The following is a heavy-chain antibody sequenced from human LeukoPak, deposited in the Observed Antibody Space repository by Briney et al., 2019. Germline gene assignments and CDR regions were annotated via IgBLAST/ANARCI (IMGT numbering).Heavy chain of an antibody. Sequence: SETLSLTCAVYGGSFSGYYWSWIRQPPGKGLEWIGEINHSGSTNHNPSLKSRVTISVDTSKNQFSLKLSSVTAADTAVYYCARRLIIAAAGFDYWGQGTLVTVSS. CDR1: GGSFSGYY. CDR2: INHSGST. CDR3: ARRLIIAAAGFDY. J-gene: IGHJ4*02. D-gene: IGHD6-13*01. V-gene: IGHV4-34*01.